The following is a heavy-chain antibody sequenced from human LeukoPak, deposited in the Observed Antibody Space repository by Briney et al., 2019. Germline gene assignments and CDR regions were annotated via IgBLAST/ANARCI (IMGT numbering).Heavy chain of an antibody. J-gene: IGHJ4*02. D-gene: IGHD1-26*01. Sequence: GGSLRLSCAASGFTFSSYAMNWVRQAPAKGLEWVSGISGSGSNTYYADSVMGRFTISRDNSKNTLYLQMNSLRAEDTAVYYCAKDVLSGTYYYFDQWGQGTLVTVSS. CDR1: GFTFSSYA. CDR2: ISGSGSNT. CDR3: AKDVLSGTYYYFDQ. V-gene: IGHV3-23*01.